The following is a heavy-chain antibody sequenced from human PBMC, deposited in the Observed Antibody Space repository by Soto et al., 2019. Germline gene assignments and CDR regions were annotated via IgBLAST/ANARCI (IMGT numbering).Heavy chain of an antibody. CDR3: ARSYLKYSSGWPNWFDP. V-gene: IGHV4-30-2*01. CDR2: IYHSGST. Sequence: QLQLQESGSGLVKPSQTLSLTCAVSGGSISSGGYSWSWIRQPPGKGLEWIGYIYHSGSTYYNPSLKSRVTISVDRSKNQFSLKLSSVTAADTAVYYCARSYLKYSSGWPNWFDPWGQGTLVTVSS. D-gene: IGHD6-19*01. J-gene: IGHJ5*02. CDR1: GGSISSGGYS.